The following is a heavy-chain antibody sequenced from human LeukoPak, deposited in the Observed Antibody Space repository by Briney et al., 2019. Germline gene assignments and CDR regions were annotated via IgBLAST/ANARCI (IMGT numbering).Heavy chain of an antibody. CDR3: ARGYTSSCPDL. Sequence: GESLQISCKGSGSQFASYWIGWVRPLPGKGLEWMGMIYPGDSDTRYSPSFQGQVTISADKSISTAYLQWSSLKASDTAMYYCARGYTSSCPDLWGQGTLVTVSS. D-gene: IGHD6-13*01. V-gene: IGHV5-51*01. CDR1: GSQFASYW. J-gene: IGHJ5*02. CDR2: IYPGDSDT.